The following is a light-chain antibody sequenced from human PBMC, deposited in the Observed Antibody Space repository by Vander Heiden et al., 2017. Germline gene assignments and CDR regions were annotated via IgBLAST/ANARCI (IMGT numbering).Light chain of an antibody. CDR1: QSVLYSSNNKNY. CDR3: QQYYSTPLT. CDR2: WAS. Sequence: DIVMTQSPDPLAVSLGERDTTNCKSSQSVLYSSNNKNYLAWYQQKPGQPPKLLIYWASTRESGVPDRFSGSGSGTDFTLTISSLQAEDVAVYYCQQYYSTPLTFGGGTKVEIK. V-gene: IGKV4-1*01. J-gene: IGKJ4*01.